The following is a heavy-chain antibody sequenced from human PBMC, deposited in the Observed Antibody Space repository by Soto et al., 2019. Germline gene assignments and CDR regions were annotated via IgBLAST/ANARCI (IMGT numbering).Heavy chain of an antibody. V-gene: IGHV1-18*01. J-gene: IGHJ6*02. Sequence: GASVKVSCKASGGTFSSYGISWVRQAPGQGLEWMGWISAYNGNTNYAQKLQGRVTMTTDTSTSTAYMELRSLRSDDTAVYYCARGYDFWSGSDYGMDVWGQGTTVTVSS. CDR3: ARGYDFWSGSDYGMDV. CDR2: ISAYNGNT. D-gene: IGHD3-3*01. CDR1: GGTFSSYG.